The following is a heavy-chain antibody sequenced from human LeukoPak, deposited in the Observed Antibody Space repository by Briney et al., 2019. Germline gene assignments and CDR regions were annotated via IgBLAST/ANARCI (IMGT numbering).Heavy chain of an antibody. CDR2: IYPGDSDT. CDR1: GYSFTNYW. V-gene: IGHV5-51*01. CDR3: ARHLVVSTRTFLHNYMDV. J-gene: IGHJ6*03. D-gene: IGHD2-15*01. Sequence: GGSLRLSCKSSGYSFTNYWIGWVRQMPGKGLEWMEIIYPGDSDTRYSPSFQGQVPISVDKSISTAYLQWSSLKASDTAMYYCARHLVVSTRTFLHNYMDVWGKGATVTVSS.